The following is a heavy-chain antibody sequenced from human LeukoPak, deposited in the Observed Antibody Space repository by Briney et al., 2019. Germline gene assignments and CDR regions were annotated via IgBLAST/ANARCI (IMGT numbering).Heavy chain of an antibody. CDR2: IYSGRDT. Sequence: GGSLRLSCAASGFTVSTNYMNWVRQAPGEGLEWVSIIYSGRDTYYADSVKGRFTISRDNSKNTLYLQMNSLRAEDTAVYYCTRGPGSTWYSDYWGQGTLVTVSS. CDR1: GFTVSTNY. V-gene: IGHV3-66*02. J-gene: IGHJ4*02. CDR3: TRGPGSTWYSDY. D-gene: IGHD6-13*01.